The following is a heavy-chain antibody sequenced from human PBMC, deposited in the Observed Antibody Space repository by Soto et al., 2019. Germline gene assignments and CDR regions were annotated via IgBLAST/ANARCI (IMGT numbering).Heavy chain of an antibody. Sequence: LRLSCAASGFTFSSYSMNWVRQAPGKGLEWVSSISSSSSYIYYADSVKGRFTISRDNAKNSLYLQMNSLRAEDTAVYYCARDSDYSSGWAYYYYGMDVWGQGTTVTVSS. CDR1: GFTFSSYS. CDR3: ARDSDYSSGWAYYYYGMDV. D-gene: IGHD6-19*01. J-gene: IGHJ6*02. CDR2: ISSSSSYI. V-gene: IGHV3-21*01.